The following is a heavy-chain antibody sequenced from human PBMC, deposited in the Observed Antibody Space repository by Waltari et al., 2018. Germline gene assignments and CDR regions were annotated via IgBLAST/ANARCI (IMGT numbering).Heavy chain of an antibody. CDR1: GGSFSGYY. CDR2: INHSGST. D-gene: IGHD3-10*01. Sequence: QVQLQQWGAGLLKPSETLSLTCAVYGGSFSGYYWSWIRQPPGKGLEWIGEINHSGSTNYNPSLKSRVTISVDTSKNQFSLKLSSVTAADTAVYYCARVYGSGSYYYYYYMDVWGKGTTVTVSS. J-gene: IGHJ6*03. CDR3: ARVYGSGSYYYYYYMDV. V-gene: IGHV4-34*01.